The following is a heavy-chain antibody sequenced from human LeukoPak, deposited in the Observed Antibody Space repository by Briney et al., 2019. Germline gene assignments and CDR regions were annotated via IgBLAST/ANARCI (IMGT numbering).Heavy chain of an antibody. CDR2: IYYSGST. Sequence: SETLSLTCTVSGGSISSYYWSWIRQPPGKGLEWIGYIYYSGSTNYNPSLKSRVTISVDTCKNQFSLKLSSVTAADTAVYYCATYYYYYGMDVWGQGTTVTVSS. CDR3: ATYYYYYGMDV. J-gene: IGHJ6*02. V-gene: IGHV4-59*08. CDR1: GGSISSYY.